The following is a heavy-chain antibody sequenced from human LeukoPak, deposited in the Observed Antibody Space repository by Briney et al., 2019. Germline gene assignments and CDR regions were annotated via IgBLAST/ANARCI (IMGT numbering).Heavy chain of an antibody. CDR3: ARDGSFWRGYPYYYDY. Sequence: PGGSLRLSCAASGFTFSSYGMHWVRQAPGKGLEWVGIKWYDGSNKYYADSVKGRFTISRDNSKNTLYLQVNSLRAEDTAVYYCARDGSFWRGYPYYYDYWGQGTLVTVSS. CDR2: KWYDGSNK. J-gene: IGHJ4*02. D-gene: IGHD3-3*01. CDR1: GFTFSSYG. V-gene: IGHV3-33*01.